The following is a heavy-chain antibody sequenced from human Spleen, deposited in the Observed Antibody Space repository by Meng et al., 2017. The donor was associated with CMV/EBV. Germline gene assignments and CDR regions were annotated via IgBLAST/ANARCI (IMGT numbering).Heavy chain of an antibody. J-gene: IGHJ4*02. Sequence: SGYTITSFSIHWVRQAPGQGLEWMGIINASGGSTSYAQKFQGRVTMTRDTSTSTVNMELSSLRSEDTAVYYCARDCYSGSGSYNYFDYWAQGTLVTVSS. CDR1: GYTITSFS. CDR3: ARDCYSGSGSYNYFDY. CDR2: INASGGST. D-gene: IGHD3-10*01. V-gene: IGHV1-46*01.